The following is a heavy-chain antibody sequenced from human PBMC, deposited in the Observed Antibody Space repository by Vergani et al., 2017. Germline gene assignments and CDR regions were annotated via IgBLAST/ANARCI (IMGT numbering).Heavy chain of an antibody. V-gene: IGHV3-23*01. CDR1: GFTFSSYA. CDR3: AKESLLGGFDY. J-gene: IGHJ4*02. Sequence: EVQLLESGGGLVQPGGSLRLPCAASGFTFSSYAMSWVRQAPGKGREWVSAISGSGGSTYYADSVKGRFTSSRDNSKNTLYLQMNRLRAEDTAVYYCAKESLLGGFDYWGQGTLVTVSS. CDR2: ISGSGGST. D-gene: IGHD3-16*01.